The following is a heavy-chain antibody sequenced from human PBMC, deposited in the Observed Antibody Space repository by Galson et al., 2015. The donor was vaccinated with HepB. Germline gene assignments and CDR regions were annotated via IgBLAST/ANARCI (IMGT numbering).Heavy chain of an antibody. CDR1: GGSISSSSYY. CDR2: IYYSGST. D-gene: IGHD3-3*01. Sequence: ETLSLTCTVSGGSISSSSYYWGWIRQPPGKGLEWIGSIYYSGSTYYNPSLKSRVTISVDTSKNQFSLKLSSVTAADTAVYYCARLTATYYDFWSGWETYYYYYMDVWGKGTTVTVSS. J-gene: IGHJ6*03. V-gene: IGHV4-39*01. CDR3: ARLTATYYDFWSGWETYYYYYMDV.